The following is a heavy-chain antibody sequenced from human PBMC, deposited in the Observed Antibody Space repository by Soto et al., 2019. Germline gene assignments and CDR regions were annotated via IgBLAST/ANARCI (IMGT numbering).Heavy chain of an antibody. J-gene: IGHJ4*02. D-gene: IGHD3-22*01. V-gene: IGHV4-38-2*01. CDR2: IYHSGST. CDR1: GYSISSGYY. CDR3: ARGRDYYDSSGPITSRYFGY. Sequence: PSETLSLTCAVSGYSISSGYYWGWIRQPPGKGLEWIGSIYHSGSTYYNPSLKSRVTISVDTSKNQFSLKLSSVTAADTAVYYCARGRDYYDSSGPITSRYFGYWGQGXLFP.